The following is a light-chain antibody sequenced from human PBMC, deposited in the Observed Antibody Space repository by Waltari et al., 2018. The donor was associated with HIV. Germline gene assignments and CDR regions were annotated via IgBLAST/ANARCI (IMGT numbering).Light chain of an antibody. J-gene: IGLJ2*01. CDR3: AAWDDSLNDLV. Sequence: QSVLTQPPSVSEAPRQRVTISCSGSSSNLGNNAVNWYQQLPGKAPKLLIYYDGRRAAGVSDRFSGSKAGTSASLAISGLQSEDEADYYCAAWDDSLNDLVFGGGTKLTVL. CDR1: SSNLGNNA. CDR2: YDG. V-gene: IGLV1-36*01.